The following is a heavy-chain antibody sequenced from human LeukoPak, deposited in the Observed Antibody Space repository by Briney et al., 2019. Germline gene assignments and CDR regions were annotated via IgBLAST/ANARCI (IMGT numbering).Heavy chain of an antibody. J-gene: IGHJ2*01. V-gene: IGHV4-59*01. Sequence: SETLSLTCTVSGGSTSSYYWSWIRQPPGKGLEWIGYIYYSGSTNYNPSLKSRVTISIDTSKNQFSLKLTSVTAADTAVYYCARDLNIDLWGRGTLVTVSS. CDR2: IYYSGST. CDR3: ARDLNIDL. CDR1: GGSTSSYY.